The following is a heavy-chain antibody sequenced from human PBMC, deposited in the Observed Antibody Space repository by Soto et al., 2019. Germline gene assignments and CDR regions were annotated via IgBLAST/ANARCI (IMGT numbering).Heavy chain of an antibody. D-gene: IGHD2-2*01. Sequence: PGGSLRLSCAASGFTFSSYAMSWVRQAPGKGLEWVSAISGSGGSTYYADSVKGRFTISRDNSKNTLYLQMNSLRAEDTAVYYCAKIVADCSSTSCYVNPDTKISGNPDYWGQGTLVTVSS. J-gene: IGHJ4*02. V-gene: IGHV3-23*01. CDR1: GFTFSSYA. CDR3: AKIVADCSSTSCYVNPDTKISGNPDY. CDR2: ISGSGGST.